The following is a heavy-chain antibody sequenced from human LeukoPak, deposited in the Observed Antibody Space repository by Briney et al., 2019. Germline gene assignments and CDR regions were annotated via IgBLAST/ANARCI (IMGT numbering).Heavy chain of an antibody. Sequence: TGRSLRLSCAASGFTFSSYAMHWVRQAPGKGLEWVAVISYDGSNKYYADSVKGRFTISRDNSKNTLYLQMNSLRAEDTAVYYRAKDGYTSSWYEGWYFDYWGQGTLVTVSS. D-gene: IGHD6-13*01. CDR2: ISYDGSNK. CDR1: GFTFSSYA. V-gene: IGHV3-30-3*01. CDR3: AKDGYTSSWYEGWYFDY. J-gene: IGHJ4*02.